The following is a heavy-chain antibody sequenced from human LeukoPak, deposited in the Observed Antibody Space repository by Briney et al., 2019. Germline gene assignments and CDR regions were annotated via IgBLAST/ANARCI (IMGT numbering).Heavy chain of an antibody. CDR3: AREPIVGATNLFDY. V-gene: IGHV4-59*01. Sequence: SSETLSLTCTVSGGSINNYYWSWIRQPPGKGLEWMGYVYYRGSINYNPSLKSRLTISVDTSKNQFSLKLSSVTAADTAVYYCAREPIVGATNLFDYWGQGTLVTVSS. CDR1: GGSINNYY. D-gene: IGHD1-26*01. J-gene: IGHJ4*02. CDR2: VYYRGSI.